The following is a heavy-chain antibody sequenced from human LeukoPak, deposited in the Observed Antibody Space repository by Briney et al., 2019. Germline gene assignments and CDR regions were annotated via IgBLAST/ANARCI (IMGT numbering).Heavy chain of an antibody. CDR2: ISGSDGST. Sequence: QSGGSLRLSCAASGFSFRSYPMSWVRQAPGKGLEWVSTISGSDGSTYYADSVKGRFTISRDNSKNTLYLQMNSLRAEDTAVYYCAKAGDLYGSSGFDYWGQGTLVTVSS. D-gene: IGHD1-26*01. V-gene: IGHV3-23*01. CDR3: AKAGDLYGSSGFDY. CDR1: GFSFRSYP. J-gene: IGHJ4*02.